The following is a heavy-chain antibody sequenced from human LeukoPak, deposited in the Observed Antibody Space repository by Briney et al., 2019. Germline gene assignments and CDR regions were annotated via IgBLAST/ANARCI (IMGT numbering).Heavy chain of an antibody. D-gene: IGHD3-22*01. J-gene: IGHJ6*03. V-gene: IGHV1-8*01. CDR2: MNPNSGNT. Sequence: ASVKVSCKASGYTFTSYDINWVRQATGQGLEWMGWMNPNSGNTGYAQKFQGRVTMTRNTSISTAYMELSSLRSEDTAVYYCAXXXXYYYDSSGHKDYYYYMDVWGKGTTVTISS. CDR1: GYTFTSYD. CDR3: AXXXXYYYDSSGHKDYYYYMDV.